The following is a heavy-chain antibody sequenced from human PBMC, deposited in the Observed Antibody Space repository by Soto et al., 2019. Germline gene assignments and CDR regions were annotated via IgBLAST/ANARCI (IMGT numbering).Heavy chain of an antibody. CDR3: AKLYHRNLRTSWYVDYGMDV. J-gene: IGHJ6*02. D-gene: IGHD6-13*01. CDR1: GFTFSSYG. V-gene: IGHV3-30*18. CDR2: ISYDGSNK. Sequence: QVQLVESGGGVVQPGRSLRLSCAASGFTFSSYGMHWVRQAPGKGLEWVTVISYDGSNKFYADSVKGRFTISRDNSKNTLYLQMNSLRAQDTAVYYCAKLYHRNLRTSWYVDYGMDVWRQGTTVTVSS.